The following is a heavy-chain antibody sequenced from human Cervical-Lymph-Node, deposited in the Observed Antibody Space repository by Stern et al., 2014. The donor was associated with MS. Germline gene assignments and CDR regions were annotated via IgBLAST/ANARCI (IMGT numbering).Heavy chain of an antibody. J-gene: IGHJ4*02. V-gene: IGHV3-9*01. CDR1: GFTFDDYA. D-gene: IGHD2-15*01. CDR2: ISWNSGSI. CDR3: AKCTLRRSGGSCYVFDY. Sequence: EVQLVESGGGLVQPGRSLRLSCAASGFTFDDYAMHWVRQAPGKGLEWVSGISWNSGSIGYADSVKGRFTISRDNAKNSLYLQMNSLRAEDTALYYCAKCTLRRSGGSCYVFDYWGQGTLVTVSS.